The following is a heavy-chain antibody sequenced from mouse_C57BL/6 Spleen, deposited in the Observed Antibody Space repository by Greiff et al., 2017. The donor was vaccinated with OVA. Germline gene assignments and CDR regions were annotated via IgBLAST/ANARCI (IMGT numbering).Heavy chain of an antibody. V-gene: IGHV1-85*01. J-gene: IGHJ3*01. CDR1: GYNFTSYD. CDR3: AKGVYDYDEGAWFAY. CDR2: IYPRDGSN. D-gene: IGHD2-4*01. Sequence: QVQLQQSGPELVKPGASVKLSCKASGYNFTSYDINWVKQRPGQGLEWIGWIYPRDGSNKYNEKFKGKATLTVDTSSSTAYMELHSLTSEDSAVYFCAKGVYDYDEGAWFAYWGQGTLVTVSA.